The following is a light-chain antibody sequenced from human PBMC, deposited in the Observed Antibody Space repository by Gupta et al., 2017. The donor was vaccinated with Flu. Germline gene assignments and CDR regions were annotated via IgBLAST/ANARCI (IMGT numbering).Light chain of an antibody. V-gene: IGKV3-15*01. J-gene: IGKJ3*01. CDR1: QSVSSN. CDR3: QQYKNWPPFT. Sequence: EIVMTQSPATLSVSPGERATLSCRASQSVSSNLAWYQQKPGQAPRLLIYGASTRATGIPARFSGSGCGTEFTLTISSRQSEDFAVYYCQQYKNWPPFTFGHGTKVDIK. CDR2: GAS.